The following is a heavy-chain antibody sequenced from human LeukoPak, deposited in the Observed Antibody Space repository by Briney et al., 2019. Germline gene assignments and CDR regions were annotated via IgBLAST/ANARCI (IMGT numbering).Heavy chain of an antibody. CDR2: ISAYNGNT. V-gene: IGHV1-18*01. CDR3: ARAGIYSSSWYGWDY. CDR1: GYTFTSYG. D-gene: IGHD6-13*01. Sequence: GASVKVSCKASGYTFTSYGISWVRQAPGQGLEWMGWISAYNGNTNYAQKLQGRVTMTTDTSTSTAYMELRSLRSDDTAVYYCARAGIYSSSWYGWDYWGRGTLVTVSS. J-gene: IGHJ4*02.